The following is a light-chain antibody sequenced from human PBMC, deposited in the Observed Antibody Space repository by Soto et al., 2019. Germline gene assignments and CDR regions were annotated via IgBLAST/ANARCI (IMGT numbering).Light chain of an antibody. CDR1: QSVSSN. CDR3: QQYGSSPIT. CDR2: GAS. Sequence: EIAMTQSPCTLSVSPGERATLSCRASQSVSSNLAWYQQKPGQAPRLLIYGASSRATGIPDRFSGSGSGTDFTLTISRLEPEDFAVYYCQQYGSSPITFGQGTRLEIK. V-gene: IGKV3-20*01. J-gene: IGKJ5*01.